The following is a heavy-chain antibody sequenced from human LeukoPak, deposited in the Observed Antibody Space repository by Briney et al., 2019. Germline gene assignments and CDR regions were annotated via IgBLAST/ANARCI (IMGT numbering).Heavy chain of an antibody. D-gene: IGHD2-15*01. V-gene: IGHV3-30-3*01. Sequence: PGGSLRLSCAASGFTFSSYAMHWVRQAPGKGLEWVAVISYDGSNKYYADSVKGRFTISRDNSKNTLYLQMNSLRAEDTAVYYCAKDHLYCSGGSCYSYYYGMDVWGKGTTVTVSS. J-gene: IGHJ6*04. CDR1: GFTFSSYA. CDR3: AKDHLYCSGGSCYSYYYGMDV. CDR2: ISYDGSNK.